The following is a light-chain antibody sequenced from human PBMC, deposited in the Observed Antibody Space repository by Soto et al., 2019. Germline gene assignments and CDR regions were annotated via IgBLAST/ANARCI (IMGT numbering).Light chain of an antibody. CDR1: QSVNSGY. J-gene: IGKJ1*01. Sequence: EIVLTQSPGTLSLSPGERATLSCRASQSVNSGYLAWYQHTPGQAPRLLIYDTSTRATGIPGRFSGSGSGTDFTLTISRLEPEDFAVYYCQQYGSSPRTFGQGTKVDI. CDR3: QQYGSSPRT. V-gene: IGKV3-20*01. CDR2: DTS.